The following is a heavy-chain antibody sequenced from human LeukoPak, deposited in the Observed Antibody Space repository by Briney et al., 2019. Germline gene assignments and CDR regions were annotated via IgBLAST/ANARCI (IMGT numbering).Heavy chain of an antibody. J-gene: IGHJ4*02. V-gene: IGHV4-59*08. CDR1: GGSISTYY. CDR2: ISYSGST. CDR3: ARSIIGTRSKFDY. D-gene: IGHD1/OR15-1a*01. Sequence: PSETLSLTCTVSGGSISTYYWSWIWQPPGKGLEWIGYISYSGSTNYNPSLKSRVTISLDTSKNQFALKLSSVTAADTAVYYCARSIIGTRSKFDYCGQGTLVTVSS.